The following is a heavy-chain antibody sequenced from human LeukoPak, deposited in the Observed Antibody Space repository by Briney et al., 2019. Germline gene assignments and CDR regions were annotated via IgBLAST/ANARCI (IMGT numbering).Heavy chain of an antibody. J-gene: IGHJ4*02. V-gene: IGHV1-8*01. CDR3: ARGNSWYVEFDY. D-gene: IGHD6-13*01. CDR2: MNPNSGNT. CDR1: GYTFTRYD. Sequence: ASVKVSCEASGYTFTRYDINWVRQATGQGLEWMGWMNPNSGNTGYAQKFQGRVTMTRNTSISTAYMELSSLRSEDTAVYYCARGNSWYVEFDYWGQGTLVTVSS.